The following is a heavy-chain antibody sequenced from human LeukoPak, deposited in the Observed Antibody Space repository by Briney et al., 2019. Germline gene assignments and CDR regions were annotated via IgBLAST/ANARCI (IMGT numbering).Heavy chain of an antibody. CDR3: ARPEINDYFRY. Sequence: SETLSLTCSVSGYSISSGYHWGWIRQAPEKGLEWIASIYQSGTPYANPSLKNRVTLSVDTSKNQVSLKLSSVTAADTALYFCARPEINDYFRYWGQGVLVIVSS. CDR1: GYSISSGYH. CDR2: IYQSGTP. V-gene: IGHV4-38-2*02. J-gene: IGHJ4*02. D-gene: IGHD3-10*02.